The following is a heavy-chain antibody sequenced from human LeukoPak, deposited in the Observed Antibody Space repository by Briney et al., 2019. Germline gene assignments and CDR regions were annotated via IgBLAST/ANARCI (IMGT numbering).Heavy chain of an antibody. CDR1: GFTFSSYS. D-gene: IGHD5-18*01. J-gene: IGHJ5*02. CDR3: ARYSYGPNRVDP. V-gene: IGHV3-21*01. Sequence: GGSLRLSCAASGFTFSSYSMNWVRQAPGKGLEWVSSISSSSSYMYYADSVKGRFTISRDNAKNSLYLQMNSLRAEDTAVYYCARYSYGPNRVDPWGQGTLVTVSS. CDR2: ISSSSSYM.